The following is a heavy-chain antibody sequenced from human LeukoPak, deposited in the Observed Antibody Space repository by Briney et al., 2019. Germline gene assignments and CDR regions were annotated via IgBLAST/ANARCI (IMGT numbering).Heavy chain of an antibody. CDR1: GGSISSGGYY. V-gene: IGHV4-30-2*01. CDR3: ATSTYYYDSSGYYYPGLLAY. J-gene: IGHJ4*02. Sequence: SETLSLTCTVSGGSISSGGYYWSWIRQPPGKGLECIGYIYHSGSTYYNPSLKSRVTISVDRSKNQFSLKLSSVTAADTAVYYCATSTYYYDSSGYYYPGLLAYWGQGTLVTVSS. CDR2: IYHSGST. D-gene: IGHD3-22*01.